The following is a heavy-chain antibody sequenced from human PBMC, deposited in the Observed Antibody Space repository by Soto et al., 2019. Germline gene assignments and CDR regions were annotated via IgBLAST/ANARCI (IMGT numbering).Heavy chain of an antibody. CDR1: SGSMSGDY. V-gene: IGHV4-59*01. CDR3: ARAGDYDFWSGYSNDAFDI. CDR2: IYYSGST. Sequence: SETLSLTCTVSSGSMSGDYWNWIRQPPGKGLEWIGYIYYSGSTNYNPSLKSRVTTSVDTSKNQFSLKLSSVTAADTAVYYCARAGDYDFWSGYSNDAFDIWGQGPMVTVSS. J-gene: IGHJ3*02. D-gene: IGHD3-3*01.